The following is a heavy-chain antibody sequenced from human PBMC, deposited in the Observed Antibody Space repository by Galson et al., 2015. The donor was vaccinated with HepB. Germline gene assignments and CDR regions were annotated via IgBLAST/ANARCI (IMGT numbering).Heavy chain of an antibody. J-gene: IGHJ4*02. V-gene: IGHV4-59*01. D-gene: IGHD3-9*01. CDR3: ARESLAGYFDY. CDR1: GGSIRSYY. Sequence: ETLSLTCTVSGGSIRSYYWSWIRQPPGKGLEWIGYIYYSGSTNYNPSLKSRVTISVDTSKNQFSLKLSSVTAADTAVYYCARESLAGYFDYWGQGTLVTVSS. CDR2: IYYSGST.